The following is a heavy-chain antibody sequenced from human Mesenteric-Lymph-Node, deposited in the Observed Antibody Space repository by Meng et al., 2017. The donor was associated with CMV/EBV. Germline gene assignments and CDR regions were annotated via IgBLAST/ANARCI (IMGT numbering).Heavy chain of an antibody. Sequence: GESLKISCAASGFTFSSYAMSWVRQAPGKGLEWVSVIYSGGSSTYYADSVKGRFTISRDNSKNTMYLQMNSLRAEDTAVYYCARGGAVVPAAIFYWGQGTLVTVSS. CDR1: GFTFSSYA. D-gene: IGHD2-2*01. CDR2: IYSGGSST. V-gene: IGHV3-23*03. CDR3: ARGGAVVPAAIFY. J-gene: IGHJ4*02.